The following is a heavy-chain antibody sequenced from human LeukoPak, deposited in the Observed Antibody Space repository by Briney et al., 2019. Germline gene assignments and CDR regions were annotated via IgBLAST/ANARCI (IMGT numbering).Heavy chain of an antibody. J-gene: IGHJ4*02. V-gene: IGHV4-39*01. D-gene: IGHD4-23*01. CDR3: ARGQKHHGGSPLGY. CDR1: GGSISSSSYY. CDR2: IYYSGST. Sequence: SETLSLTCTVPGGSISSSSYYWGWIRQPPGKGLEWIGSIYYSGSTYYNPSLKSRVTISVDTSKNQFSLKLSSVTAADTAVYYCARGQKHHGGSPLGYWGQGTLVTVSS.